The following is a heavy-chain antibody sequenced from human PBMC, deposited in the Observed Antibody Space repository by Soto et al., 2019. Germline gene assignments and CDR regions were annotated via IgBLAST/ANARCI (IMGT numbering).Heavy chain of an antibody. J-gene: IGHJ6*02. CDR2: IWYDGSNK. V-gene: IGHV3-33*01. Sequence: QVQLVESGGGVVQPGRSLRLSCAASGFTFSSYGMHWVRQAPGKGLEWVAVIWYDGSNKYYADSVKGRFTISRDNSKNTLYLQMNSLRAEDTAVYYCARERIPYYYYGMDVWGQGTTVTVSS. CDR1: GFTFSSYG. D-gene: IGHD2-15*01. CDR3: ARERIPYYYYGMDV.